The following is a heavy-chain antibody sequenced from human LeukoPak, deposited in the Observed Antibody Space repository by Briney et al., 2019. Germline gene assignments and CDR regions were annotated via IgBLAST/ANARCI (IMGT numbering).Heavy chain of an antibody. Sequence: LSGGSLRLSCETAGFTFSSYVMHWVRRTPGKGLVWVSRISHDGIISYADSVKGRFTISRDNAKNTLILQMNSLRVEDTAVYYCARDWVYKIDYWGRGTLVTVSS. CDR2: ISHDGII. V-gene: IGHV3-74*01. D-gene: IGHD5-24*01. CDR1: GFTFSSYV. J-gene: IGHJ4*02. CDR3: ARDWVYKIDY.